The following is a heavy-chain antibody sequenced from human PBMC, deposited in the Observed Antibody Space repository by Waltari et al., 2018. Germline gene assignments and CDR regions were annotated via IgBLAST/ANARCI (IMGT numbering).Heavy chain of an antibody. Sequence: VQLVQSESAVKKPGASVKVSCKTSGFTLPSYGFTWVRKAPGQGLEWIGWISGNTGDTNYAQEFRDRVTMTTDTSTNTFYMELRTLRSDDTALYYCARNPNPFYYDSPCDLWGQGTELTVSS. V-gene: IGHV1-18*01. J-gene: IGHJ3*01. CDR2: ISGNTGDT. CDR1: GFTLPSYG. D-gene: IGHD3-22*01. CDR3: ARNPNPFYYDSPCDL.